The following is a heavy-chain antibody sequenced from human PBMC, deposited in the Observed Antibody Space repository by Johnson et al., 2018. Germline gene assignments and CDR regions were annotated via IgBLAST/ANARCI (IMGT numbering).Heavy chain of an antibody. Sequence: VQLQESGPGLLKPSQTLSLTCTVSGDSINSGGYYWTWIRQAPGKGLEWVANIKQDGSEKYYVDSVKGRFTISRDNAKNSLYLQMNSLRAEDTALYYCAKAPVGWLGEGAEDFQHWGQGTLVTVSS. CDR3: AKAPVGWLGEGAEDFQH. D-gene: IGHD3-3*01. V-gene: IGHV3-7*03. CDR1: GDSINSGGYY. J-gene: IGHJ1*01. CDR2: IKQDGSEK.